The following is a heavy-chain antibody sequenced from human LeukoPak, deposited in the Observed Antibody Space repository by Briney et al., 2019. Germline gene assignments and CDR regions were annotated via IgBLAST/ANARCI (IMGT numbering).Heavy chain of an antibody. Sequence: ASVKVSCKASGYTFTSYDINWVRQATGQGLEWMGWMNPNSGNTGYAQKFQGRVTITRNTSISTAYMELSSLRSEDTAVYYCARNGEYCSSTSCYADYYYYYMDVWGKGTTVTVSS. V-gene: IGHV1-8*03. CDR3: ARNGEYCSSTSCYADYYYYYMDV. D-gene: IGHD2-2*01. J-gene: IGHJ6*03. CDR1: GYTFTSYD. CDR2: MNPNSGNT.